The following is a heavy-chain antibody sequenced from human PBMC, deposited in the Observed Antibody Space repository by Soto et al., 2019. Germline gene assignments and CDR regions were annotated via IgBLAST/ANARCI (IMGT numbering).Heavy chain of an antibody. CDR1: GFTFTTYA. CDR3: ARCEILQQIHY. Sequence: EVQLLESGGGLAQPGGSLRLSCAASGFTFTTYAMTWVRQAPGKGLEWVSTISNSGDSTYYADSVKGRFTISRDNTKGTLYPQINSLRAEGTAVYYCARCEILQQIHYWCQGTLVTASS. V-gene: IGHV3-23*01. D-gene: IGHD5-18*01. CDR2: ISNSGDST. J-gene: IGHJ4*02.